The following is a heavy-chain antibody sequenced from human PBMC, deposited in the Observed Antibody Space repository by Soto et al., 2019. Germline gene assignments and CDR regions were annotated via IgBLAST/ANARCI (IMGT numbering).Heavy chain of an antibody. V-gene: IGHV3-64*01. J-gene: IGHJ3*02. D-gene: IGHD2-21*02. CDR1: GFTFSSYA. CDR2: ISSNGGST. CDR3: ARNYGGNSYAFDI. Sequence: EVQLVESGGGLVQPGGSLRLSCAASGFTFSSYAMHWVRQAPGKGLEYVSAISSNGGSTYYANSVKGRFTISRDNSKNTLYLQMGSLIAEDMAGYYCARNYGGNSYAFDIWGQGTIVTVSS.